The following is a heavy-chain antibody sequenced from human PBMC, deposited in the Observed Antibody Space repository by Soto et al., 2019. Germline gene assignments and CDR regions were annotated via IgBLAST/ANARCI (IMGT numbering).Heavy chain of an antibody. J-gene: IGHJ6*02. CDR2: ISAYNGNT. V-gene: IGHV1-18*04. Sequence: QVQLVQSGAEVKKPGASVKVSCKASGYTFTSYGISWVRQAPGQGLEWMGWISAYNGNTNYAQKLQGRVTMTTDTSTSTAYMELRSLRSDXXAVYYCPGIQVSGAYYYYYGMDXWGQGTXXXXS. CDR3: PGIQVSGAYYYYYGMDX. CDR1: GYTFTSYG. D-gene: IGHD5-18*01.